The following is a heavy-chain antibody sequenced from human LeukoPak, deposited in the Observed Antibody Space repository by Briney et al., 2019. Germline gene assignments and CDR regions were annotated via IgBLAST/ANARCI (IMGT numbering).Heavy chain of an antibody. CDR2: MNPNSGNT. CDR3: ARSRHYYDSSGSWYFDL. V-gene: IGHV1-8*01. J-gene: IGHJ2*01. Sequence: ASVKVSCKASGYTFTSYDINWVRQATGQGLEWMGWMNPNSGNTGYAQKFQGRVTMTRNTSISTAYMELSSLRSEDTAVYYCARSRHYYDSSGSWYFDLWGRGTLVTVSS. D-gene: IGHD3-22*01. CDR1: GYTFTSYD.